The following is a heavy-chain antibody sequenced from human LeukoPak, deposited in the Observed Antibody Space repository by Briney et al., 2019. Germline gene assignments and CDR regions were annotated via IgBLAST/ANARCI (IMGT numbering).Heavy chain of an antibody. V-gene: IGHV1-18*01. Sequence: ASVKVSCKASGYTFTSYGISWVRQAPGQGLEWMGWISAYNGNTNYAQKLQGRVTMTTDTSTSTAYMELRSLRSDDTAVYYCARAGSSWSGGKRNWFDPWGQGTLVTVSS. CDR1: GYTFTSYG. CDR3: ARAGSSWSGGKRNWFDP. J-gene: IGHJ5*02. D-gene: IGHD6-13*01. CDR2: ISAYNGNT.